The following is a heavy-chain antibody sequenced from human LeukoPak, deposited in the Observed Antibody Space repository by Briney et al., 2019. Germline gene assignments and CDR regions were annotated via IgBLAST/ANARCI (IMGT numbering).Heavy chain of an antibody. V-gene: IGHV7-4-1*02. J-gene: IGHJ3*02. D-gene: IGHD6-25*01. CDR1: GYTFTSYA. Sequence: ASVKVSFKASGYTFTSYAMNWVRQAPGQGLEWMGWINTNTGNPTYAQGFTGRFVFSLDTSVSTAYLQISSLKAEDTAVYYCARDKPATTTNAFDIWGQGTMVTVSS. CDR3: ARDKPATTTNAFDI. CDR2: INTNTGNP.